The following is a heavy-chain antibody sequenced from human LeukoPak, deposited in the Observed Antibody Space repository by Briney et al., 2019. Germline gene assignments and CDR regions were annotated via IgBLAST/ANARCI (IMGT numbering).Heavy chain of an antibody. Sequence: SETLSLTCTVSGGSISSSSYYWGWIRQPPGKGLEWIGSIYYSGSTYYNPSLKSRVTISVDTPKNQFSLKLSSVTAADTAVYYCARMGRAAAAGPKFDYWGQGTLVTVSS. CDR1: GGSISSSSYY. D-gene: IGHD6-13*01. V-gene: IGHV4-39*07. J-gene: IGHJ4*02. CDR3: ARMGRAAAAGPKFDY. CDR2: IYYSGST.